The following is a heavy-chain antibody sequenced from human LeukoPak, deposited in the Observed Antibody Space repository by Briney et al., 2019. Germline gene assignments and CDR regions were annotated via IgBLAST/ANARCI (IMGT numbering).Heavy chain of an antibody. CDR2: IKQDGSEK. D-gene: IGHD3-10*01. V-gene: IGHV3-7*01. CDR1: GFTFSSYA. Sequence: PGGSLRLSCAASGFTFSSYAMSWVRQAPGKGLEWVANIKQDGSEKYYVDSVKGRFTISRDNAKNSLYLQMHSLRAEDTAVYYCARDPYGSGGYYDYWGQGTLVTVSS. J-gene: IGHJ4*02. CDR3: ARDPYGSGGYYDY.